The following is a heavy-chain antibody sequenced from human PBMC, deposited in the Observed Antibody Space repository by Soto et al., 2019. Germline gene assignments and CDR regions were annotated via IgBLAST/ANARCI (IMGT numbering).Heavy chain of an antibody. J-gene: IGHJ4*02. CDR3: AKTGYSTGWSGGFFDY. D-gene: IGHD6-19*01. V-gene: IGHV3-30*18. CDR2: ISYDGKTD. CDR1: GFSFGGHG. Sequence: GGSLRLSCAASGFSFGGHGMHWVRQTPGKGLEWVAIISYDGKTDHYADSVKGRFTISRDNSKETVYLQMNSLTPADTAVYYCAKTGYSTGWSGGFFDYWGQGTLVTVSS.